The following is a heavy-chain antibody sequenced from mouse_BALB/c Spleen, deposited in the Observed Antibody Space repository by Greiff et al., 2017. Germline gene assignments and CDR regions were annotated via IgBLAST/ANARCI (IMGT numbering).Heavy chain of an antibody. CDR2: INPSSGYT. CDR3: ARYYGSPFAY. CDR1: GYTFTSYT. Sequence: VQLEESGAELARPGASVKMSCKASGYTFTSYTMHWVNQRPGQGLEWIGYINPSSGYTNYNQKFKDKATLTADKSSSTAYMQLSSLTSEDSAVYYCARYYGSPFAYWGQGTLVTVSA. D-gene: IGHD1-1*01. J-gene: IGHJ3*01. V-gene: IGHV1-4*01.